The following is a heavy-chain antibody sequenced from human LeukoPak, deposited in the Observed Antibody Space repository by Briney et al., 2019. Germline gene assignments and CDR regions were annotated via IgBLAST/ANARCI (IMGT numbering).Heavy chain of an antibody. D-gene: IGHD3-9*01. V-gene: IGHV3-64*01. CDR1: GLTFSTYA. CDR2: ISSNGGST. Sequence: GGSLRLSCAASGLTFSTYAMHWVRQAPGKGLEYVSGISSNGGSTYYANSVKGRFTISRDNSKNTLYLQMNSLRAEDTAVYYCAREDILTGFDYWGQGTLVTVSS. CDR3: AREDILTGFDY. J-gene: IGHJ4*02.